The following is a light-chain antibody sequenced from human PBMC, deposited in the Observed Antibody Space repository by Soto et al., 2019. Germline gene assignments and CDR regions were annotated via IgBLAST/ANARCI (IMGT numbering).Light chain of an antibody. J-gene: IGKJ5*01. V-gene: IGKV3-11*01. CDR1: ESVSTN. Sequence: EIEMPQSPATLSLAPGERVTLSCRASESVSTNLAWYQQKPGQAPRLLIYDVSNRASGIPARFSGSGSETDFTLTISSLEPEDFAVYYCQQRSDWPLTFGQGTRLEIK. CDR3: QQRSDWPLT. CDR2: DVS.